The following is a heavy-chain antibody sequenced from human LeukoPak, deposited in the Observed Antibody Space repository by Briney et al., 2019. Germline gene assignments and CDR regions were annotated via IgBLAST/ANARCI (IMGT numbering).Heavy chain of an antibody. CDR2: IYPGDSDT. D-gene: IGHD3-3*01. J-gene: IGHJ5*02. CDR3: AKHLQSRFWGVYYTGKDESWFDP. CDR1: GYSFTSYW. Sequence: GESLKISCKGSGYSFTSYWIGWERQMPGKGLEWMGIIYPGDSDTRYSPSFQGQVTISADKSISTAYLQWSSLKASDTAVYYCAKHLQSRFWGVYYTGKDESWFDPWGQGPLVTVPS. V-gene: IGHV5-51*01.